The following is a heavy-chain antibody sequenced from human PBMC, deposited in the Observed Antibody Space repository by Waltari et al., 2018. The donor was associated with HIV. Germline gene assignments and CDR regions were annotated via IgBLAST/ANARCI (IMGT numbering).Heavy chain of an antibody. CDR3: ATFGGSDV. CDR2: ISYDGSNK. V-gene: IGHV3-30-3*01. Sequence: QVQLVESGGGVVQPGRSLRLSCAASGFTFSSYAMHCVRQASGKGVEWVAVISYDGSNKYYADSVKGRFTISRDKSKNTLYLQMNSLRAEDTAVYYCATFGGSDVWGQGTTVTVSS. J-gene: IGHJ6*02. D-gene: IGHD3-3*01. CDR1: GFTFSSYA.